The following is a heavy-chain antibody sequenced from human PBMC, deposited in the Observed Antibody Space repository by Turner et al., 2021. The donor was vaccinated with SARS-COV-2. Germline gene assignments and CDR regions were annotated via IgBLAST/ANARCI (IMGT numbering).Heavy chain of an antibody. Sequence: QLQPQESGPGLVKPSDTLSLTCTVSGGSISSSRYYLGWIRQPPGKGLEWIGSIYYSGSTNYNPSLKSRVTVSVDTSKNQFSLKLSSVTAADTAVYYCARAHYPGSLFRFDPWGQGTLVTVSS. D-gene: IGHD2-21*01. CDR2: IYYSGST. CDR3: ARAHYPGSLFRFDP. CDR1: GGSISSSRYY. J-gene: IGHJ5*02. V-gene: IGHV4-39*07.